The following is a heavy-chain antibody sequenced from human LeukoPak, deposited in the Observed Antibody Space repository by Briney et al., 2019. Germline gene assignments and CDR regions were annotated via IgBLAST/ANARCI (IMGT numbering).Heavy chain of an antibody. CDR1: GGTFSSYA. CDR2: IIPIFGTA. CDR3: ARDRGTTGVNRNYYYGMDV. V-gene: IGHV1-69*13. D-gene: IGHD1-1*01. Sequence: SVKVSCTASGGTFSSYAISWVRQAPGQGLEWMGGIIPIFGTANYAQKFQGRVTITADESTSTAYMELSSLRSEDTAVYYCARDRGTTGVNRNYYYGMDVWGQGTTVTVSS. J-gene: IGHJ6*02.